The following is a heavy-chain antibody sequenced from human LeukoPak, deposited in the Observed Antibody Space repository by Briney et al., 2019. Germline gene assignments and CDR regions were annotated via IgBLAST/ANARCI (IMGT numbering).Heavy chain of an antibody. CDR2: IIPMFGIA. V-gene: IGHV1-69*13. J-gene: IGHJ4*02. D-gene: IGHD6-19*01. Sequence: SVKVSCKASGGTCSRYAISWVRHAPGQGLEWMGGIIPMFGIANYAQKFQGRVTITADESTSTACMELSSLRSEDTAVYYCARDRPYTGGWRGFDYWGQGTLVTVSS. CDR1: GGTCSRYA. CDR3: ARDRPYTGGWRGFDY.